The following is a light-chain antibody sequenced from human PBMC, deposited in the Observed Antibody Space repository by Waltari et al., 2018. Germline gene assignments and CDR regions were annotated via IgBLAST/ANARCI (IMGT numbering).Light chain of an antibody. Sequence: FQMAQSPSSLSASIGVRVTISFRAIQFINNYLNLYQHKPGEAPKLLIYDSSTLQIGVPSRCSGSGSGTDFTLAISSLQPEDIATYYCEHGFANPPWTFGRGTKV. CDR3: EHGFANPPWT. V-gene: IGKV1-39*01. J-gene: IGKJ1*01. CDR1: QFINNY. CDR2: DSS.